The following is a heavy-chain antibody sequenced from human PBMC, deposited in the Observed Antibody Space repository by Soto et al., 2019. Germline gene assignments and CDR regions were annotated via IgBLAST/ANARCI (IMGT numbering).Heavy chain of an antibody. V-gene: IGHV3-30*18. CDR2: PSYDGSHE. D-gene: IGHD6-6*01. CDR3: AKEMFPRTVLDSSSPWGDY. Sequence: QVQLVESGGGVVQPGTSLKLSCAASGFTFDDFGFHWVRQAPGKGLEWVATPSYDGSHEYYADSVKGRFTISRDNSKITLYLQMNSLKTEDTAMYYCAKEMFPRTVLDSSSPWGDYWGQGTLVTVSS. CDR1: GFTFDDFG. J-gene: IGHJ4*02.